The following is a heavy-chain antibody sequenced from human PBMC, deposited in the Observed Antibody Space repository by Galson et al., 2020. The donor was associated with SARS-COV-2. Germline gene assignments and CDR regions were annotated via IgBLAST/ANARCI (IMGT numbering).Heavy chain of an antibody. CDR2: IYTSGST. D-gene: IGHD4-17*01. Sequence: SETLSLTCTVSGGSISSGSYYWSWIRQPAGKGLEWIRRIYTSGSTNYNPSLESRVTISVDTSKNQFSLKLGSVTAADTAVYYCARGTVTTRQSFWGYYYYGMDVWGQGTTVTVSS. V-gene: IGHV4-61*02. CDR1: GGSISSGSYY. CDR3: ARGTVTTRQSFWGYYYYGMDV. J-gene: IGHJ6*02.